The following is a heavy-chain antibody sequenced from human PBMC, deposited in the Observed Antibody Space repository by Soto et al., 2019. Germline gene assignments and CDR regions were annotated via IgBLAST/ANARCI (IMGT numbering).Heavy chain of an antibody. CDR3: ARRIPFGYGMDV. V-gene: IGHV3-64*01. D-gene: IGHD2-21*01. CDR1: GFTFGSYA. CDR2: ITSSGGNT. J-gene: IGHJ6*02. Sequence: EVQLVESGGGLVQPGGSLRRSCAASGFTFGSYAMHWVRQAPGKGLEYVSVITSSGGNTDYASSVKGRFTISRDNSKNTLYLQMGSLRAEDMAVYYCARRIPFGYGMDVWGQGTTVTVSS.